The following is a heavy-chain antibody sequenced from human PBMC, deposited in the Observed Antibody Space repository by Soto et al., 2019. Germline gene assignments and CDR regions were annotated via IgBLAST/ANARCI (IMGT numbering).Heavy chain of an antibody. V-gene: IGHV4-4*07. J-gene: IGHJ6*02. CDR2: IYTSASI. CDR3: ARDREAGYNLYYGMDV. D-gene: IGHD1-1*01. CDR1: GADINTYS. Sequence: KSSETLSLTCSVSGADINTYSWTWIRQPAGKGLEWIGRIYTSASINYNPSLRGRVTLSVDTSTNQVSLKLASVTAADTAVYYCARDREAGYNLYYGMDVWGQGTTVTVYS.